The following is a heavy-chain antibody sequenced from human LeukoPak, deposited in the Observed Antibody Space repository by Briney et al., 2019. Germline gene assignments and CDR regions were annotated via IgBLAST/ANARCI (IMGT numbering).Heavy chain of an antibody. V-gene: IGHV1-69*04. Sequence: SVKVSCKASGGTFSSYAISWVRQAPGQGLEWMGRIIPILGIANYAQKFQGRVTITADKSASTAYMELSSLRSEDTAVYYCASLRWQEVDGMDVWGQGTTVTVSS. CDR1: GGTFSSYA. J-gene: IGHJ6*02. D-gene: IGHD4-23*01. CDR3: ASLRWQEVDGMDV. CDR2: IIPILGIA.